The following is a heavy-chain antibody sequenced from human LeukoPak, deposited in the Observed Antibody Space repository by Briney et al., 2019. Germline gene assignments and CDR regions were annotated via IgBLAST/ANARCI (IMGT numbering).Heavy chain of an antibody. J-gene: IGHJ6*02. CDR1: GHRFTNHW. CDR2: IDPSDSYT. Sequence: GESLKISCEVSGHRFTNHWIGWVRQMPGKGLEWMGRIDPSDSYTNYSPSFQGHVTISADKSISTAYLQWSSLKASDTAMYYCARKGSSASSDYGMDVWGQGTTVTVSS. D-gene: IGHD2-2*01. V-gene: IGHV5-10-1*01. CDR3: ARKGSSASSDYGMDV.